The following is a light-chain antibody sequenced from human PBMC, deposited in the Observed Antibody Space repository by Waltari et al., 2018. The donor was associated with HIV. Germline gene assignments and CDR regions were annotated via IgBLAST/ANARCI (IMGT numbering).Light chain of an antibody. J-gene: IGLJ3*02. CDR3: AAWDDTLNGPV. CDR2: RNN. V-gene: IGLV1-44*01. CDR1: SSNIGSDT. Sequence: SVLTQPPSASGTPGQSVTISCSGSSSNIGSDTVNWYQHLPGTAPKLLIYRNNERRSGVPDRFSGSKSGTSASLASSGLQSEDEADYYCAAWDDTLNGPVFGGGTKLTVL.